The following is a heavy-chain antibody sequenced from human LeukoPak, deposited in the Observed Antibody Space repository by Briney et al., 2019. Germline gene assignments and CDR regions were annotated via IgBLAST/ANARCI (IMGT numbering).Heavy chain of an antibody. CDR2: IYHSGST. CDR1: GGSSSSGGYS. J-gene: IGHJ2*01. Sequence: HPSETLSLTCAVSGGSSSSGGYSWSWIRQPPGKGLEWIGYIYHSGSTYYNPPLKSRVTISVDRSKNQFSLKLRSVTAADTAVYYCARAGSSSGLWYFDLWGRRTLVTVSS. D-gene: IGHD1-26*01. V-gene: IGHV4-30-2*01. CDR3: ARAGSSSGLWYFDL.